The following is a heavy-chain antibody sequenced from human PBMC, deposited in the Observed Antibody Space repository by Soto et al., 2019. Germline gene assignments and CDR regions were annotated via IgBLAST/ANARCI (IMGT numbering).Heavy chain of an antibody. CDR3: ARVVRYYYGSGSRYWFDP. V-gene: IGHV4-59*01. CDR2: IYYSGST. J-gene: IGHJ5*02. Sequence: PSETLSLTCTVSGGCIRSYYWSWIRQPPGKGLEWIGYIYYSGSTNYNPSLKSRVTISVDTSKNQFSLKLSSVTAADTAVYYCARVVRYYYGSGSRYWFDPWGQGTLVTVS. CDR1: GGCIRSYY. D-gene: IGHD3-10*01.